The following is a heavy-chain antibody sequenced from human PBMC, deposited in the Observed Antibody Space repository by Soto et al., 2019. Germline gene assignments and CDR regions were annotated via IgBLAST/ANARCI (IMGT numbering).Heavy chain of an antibody. Sequence: SQTLSLTCAISGDSVSSNSAAWNWIRQSPSRGLEWLGRTYYRSKWYNDYAVSVKSRITINPDTSKNQFSLQLNSVTPEDTAVYYCARGIVLMVYAIPSPRYGMDVWGQGTTVT. V-gene: IGHV6-1*01. J-gene: IGHJ6*02. CDR3: ARGIVLMVYAIPSPRYGMDV. D-gene: IGHD2-8*01. CDR1: GDSVSSNSAA. CDR2: TYYRSKWYN.